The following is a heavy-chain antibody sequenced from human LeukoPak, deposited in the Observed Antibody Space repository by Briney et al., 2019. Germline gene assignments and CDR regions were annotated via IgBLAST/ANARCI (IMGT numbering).Heavy chain of an antibody. CDR2: IKQDGNER. V-gene: IGHV3-7*01. D-gene: IGHD6-6*01. CDR3: VSARGFDY. J-gene: IGHJ4*02. Sequence: GGSLRLSCAASGFSFSSYWMTWVRQAPGKGLEWVANIKQDGNERYYVDSVKGRFTISRDNAKNSLYLQMNSLRAEDTAVYYCVSARGFDYWGQGILVTVSS. CDR1: GFSFSSYW.